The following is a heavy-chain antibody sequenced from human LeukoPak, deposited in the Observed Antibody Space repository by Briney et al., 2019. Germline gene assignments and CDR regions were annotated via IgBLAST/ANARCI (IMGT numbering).Heavy chain of an antibody. J-gene: IGHJ4*02. CDR3: ARFDYDSSGIDY. D-gene: IGHD3-22*01. Sequence: GGSLRLSCAASGFTVSSNYMSWVRQAPGKGLEWVSVIYSGGSTYYADSVKGRFTISRDNSKNTLYLQMNSLRAEDTAVHYCARFDYDSSGIDYSGQGTLVTVSS. CDR1: GFTVSSNY. CDR2: IYSGGST. V-gene: IGHV3-53*01.